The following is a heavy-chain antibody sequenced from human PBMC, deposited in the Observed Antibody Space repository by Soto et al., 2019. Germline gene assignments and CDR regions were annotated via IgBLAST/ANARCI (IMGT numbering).Heavy chain of an antibody. CDR1: GFTFKGYW. Sequence: GXSLRLSCAASGFTFKGYWLTWFHQAPVEGLEGVANISPDGSEEYYADSVKGRFTISRDNSKNTLYLQMNSLRAEDTAVYYCARNPACSGGSCNWFDPWGQGTLVTVSS. CDR2: ISPDGSEE. V-gene: IGHV3-7*04. J-gene: IGHJ5*02. D-gene: IGHD2-15*01. CDR3: ARNPACSGGSCNWFDP.